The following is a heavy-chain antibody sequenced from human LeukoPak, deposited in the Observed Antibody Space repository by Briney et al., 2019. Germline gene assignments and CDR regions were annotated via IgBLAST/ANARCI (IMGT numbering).Heavy chain of an antibody. D-gene: IGHD2-2*01. V-gene: IGHV3-23*01. CDR3: AKDFRSNRYCSSTSCYANWFDP. CDR2: ISASGRTT. J-gene: IGHJ5*02. CDR1: CA. Sequence: CAMSWVRQAPGKGLEWVSHISASGRTTDYADSVKGRFTISRDNSKNTLYLQMNSLRAEDTAVYYCAKDFRSNRYCSSTSCYANWFDPWGQGTLVTVSS.